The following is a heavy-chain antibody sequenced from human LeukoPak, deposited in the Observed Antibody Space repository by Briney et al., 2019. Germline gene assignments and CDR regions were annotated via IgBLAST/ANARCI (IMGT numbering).Heavy chain of an antibody. Sequence: PGGSLRLSCAAYGFSFDDYGMHWVRLAAGKGMGWVSLISGDVGSTYYVDSVKDRFPISRDNSKNSLYLQMNTLRPEDTALYYCAKDSPPSTVAGFDYWGQGTLVTVSS. J-gene: IGHJ4*02. CDR1: GFSFDDYG. D-gene: IGHD6-19*01. CDR3: AKDSPPSTVAGFDY. CDR2: ISGDVGST. V-gene: IGHV3-43*02.